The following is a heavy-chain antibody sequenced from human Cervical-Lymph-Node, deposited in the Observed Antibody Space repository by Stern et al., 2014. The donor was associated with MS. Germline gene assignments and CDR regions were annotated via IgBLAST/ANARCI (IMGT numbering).Heavy chain of an antibody. V-gene: IGHV3-21*01. CDR1: GFTFSRNS. CDR2: VSSASTYI. J-gene: IGHJ6*02. Sequence: VQLVESGGGLVKPGGSLRLSCATSGFTFSRNSLNWVRQAPGKGLEWVSSVSSASTYIFYADSMKGRFTISRDNAKNSLYLQMNSLRAEDTAVYYCARDRGDNGDYVNYHDMDVWGPGTTVIVSS. CDR3: ARDRGDNGDYVNYHDMDV. D-gene: IGHD4-17*01.